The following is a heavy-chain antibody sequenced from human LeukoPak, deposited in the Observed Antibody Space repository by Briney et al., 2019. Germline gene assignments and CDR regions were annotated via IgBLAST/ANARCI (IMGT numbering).Heavy chain of an antibody. CDR2: LKTKSDGGTT. CDR3: SAGSPFAY. D-gene: IGHD3-10*01. Sequence: GGSLRLSCAASGFTFSSYDMSWVRQAPGEGLEWVDRLKTKSDGGTTDSAAPVKGRFTISRDDSKNTLYLQMNSLQTEDTAVYFCSAGSPFAYWGQGTLVTVSS. CDR1: GFTFSSYD. V-gene: IGHV3-15*01. J-gene: IGHJ4*02.